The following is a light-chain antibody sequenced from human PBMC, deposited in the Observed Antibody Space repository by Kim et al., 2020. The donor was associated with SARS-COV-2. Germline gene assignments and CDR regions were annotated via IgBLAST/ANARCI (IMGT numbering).Light chain of an antibody. Sequence: ALGRTVRSTCQGASLRRYYASWYQQKPGPAPVLVINAENNRPSGIPDRFSGSRSGNTASLTITGAQAEDEADYYCNSRDSSGDYMIFGGGTQLTVL. V-gene: IGLV3-19*01. J-gene: IGLJ2*01. CDR3: NSRDSSGDYMI. CDR1: SLRRYY. CDR2: AEN.